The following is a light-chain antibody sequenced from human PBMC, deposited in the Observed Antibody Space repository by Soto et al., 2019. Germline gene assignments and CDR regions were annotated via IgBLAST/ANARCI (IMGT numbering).Light chain of an antibody. CDR3: QKTSSVPRT. CDR1: QSISTF. Sequence: DIQMTQSPSSLSASVGDRVTITCRASQSISTFLNWYQQRPGEAPKLLIYVASSLQTGVPSRFSGSGSGTDFTLTISSVQPEDFATYFCQKTSSVPRTFGQGTKLEIK. V-gene: IGKV1-39*01. CDR2: VAS. J-gene: IGKJ2*01.